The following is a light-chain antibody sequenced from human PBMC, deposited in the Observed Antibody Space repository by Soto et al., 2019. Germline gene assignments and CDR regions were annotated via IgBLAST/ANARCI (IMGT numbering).Light chain of an antibody. J-gene: IGKJ1*01. CDR3: QHLNSYPRT. Sequence: DIQLTQSPSFLSASVGDRVTITCRASQGISSYLAWYQQKPGKAPKLLIYDASTLQSGDPSRFSGSGSGTEFTLTISSLQPEDVEPYYCQHLNSYPRTFGQGTKVEI. V-gene: IGKV1-9*01. CDR2: DAS. CDR1: QGISSY.